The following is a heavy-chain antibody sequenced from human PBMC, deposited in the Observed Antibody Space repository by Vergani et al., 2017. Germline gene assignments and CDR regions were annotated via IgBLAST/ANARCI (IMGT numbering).Heavy chain of an antibody. D-gene: IGHD3-22*01. CDR2: IYYSGST. CDR1: GDSISQSSYY. V-gene: IGHV4-39*07. J-gene: IGHJ4*02. CDR3: ARGHDSSGYYYDY. Sequence: QLQLQESGPGLVKPSETLSLTCTVSGDSISQSSYYWGWIRQPPGKGLEWIGSIYYSGSTYYNPSLKSRVTISVDRSKNQFSLKLSSVTAADTAVYYCARGHDSSGYYYDYWGQGTLVTVSS.